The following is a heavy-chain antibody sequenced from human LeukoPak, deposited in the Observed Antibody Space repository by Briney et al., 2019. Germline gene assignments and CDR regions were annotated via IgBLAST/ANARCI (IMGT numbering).Heavy chain of an antibody. Sequence: PSETLSLTCTVSGGSISSSSYYWGWIRQPPGKGLEWIGSIYYSGSTYYNPSLKSRVTISVDTSKNQFSLKLSSVTAADTAVYYCARSPYSNYHYYYMDVWGKGTTVTVSS. CDR3: ARSPYSNYHYYYMDV. CDR2: IYYSGST. J-gene: IGHJ6*03. D-gene: IGHD4-11*01. CDR1: GGSISSSSYY. V-gene: IGHV4-39*07.